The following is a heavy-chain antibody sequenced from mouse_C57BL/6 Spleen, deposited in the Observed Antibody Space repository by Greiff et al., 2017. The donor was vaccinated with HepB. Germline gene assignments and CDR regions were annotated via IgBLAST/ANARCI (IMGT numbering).Heavy chain of an antibody. CDR2: INPNNGGT. CDR1: GYTFTDYY. Sequence: EVQLQQSGPELVKPGASVKISCKASGYTFTDYYMNWVKQSHGKSLEWIGDINPNNGGTSYNQKFKGKATLTVDKSSSTAYMELRSLTSEDSAVYYGARRGGSKDWYFDVWGTGTTVTVSS. V-gene: IGHV1-26*01. CDR3: ARRGGSKDWYFDV. J-gene: IGHJ1*03.